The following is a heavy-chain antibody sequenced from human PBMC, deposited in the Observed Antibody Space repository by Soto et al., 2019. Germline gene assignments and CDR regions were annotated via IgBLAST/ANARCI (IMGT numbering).Heavy chain of an antibody. CDR3: ARDHLVGVVATTGGIDY. D-gene: IGHD2-15*01. V-gene: IGHV3-7*03. CDR2: IKQDGSEK. J-gene: IGHJ4*02. CDR1: GFTFSSYW. Sequence: EVQLVESGGGLVQPGGSPRLSCAASGFTFSSYWMSWVRQAPGKGLEWVANIKQDGSEKYYVDSVKGRFTISRDNAKNPRYLQMSSLRAEDTAVYYCARDHLVGVVATTGGIDYWGQGTLVTVSS.